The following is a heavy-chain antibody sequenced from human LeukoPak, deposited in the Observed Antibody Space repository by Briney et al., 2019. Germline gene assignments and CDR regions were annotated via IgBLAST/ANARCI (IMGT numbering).Heavy chain of an antibody. CDR1: GGSISSSAYH. CDR3: ARVPSYYYDSSGYFPTYYYYYYMDV. V-gene: IGHV4-39*07. D-gene: IGHD3-22*01. CDR2: IHIGGST. Sequence: PSETLSLTCTVSGGSISSSAYHWGWIRQPPGKGLEWIGSIHIGGSTYYNPSLKSRVTISVDTSKNQFSLKLSSVTAADTAVYYCARVPSYYYDSSGYFPTYYYYYYMDVWGKGTTVTVSS. J-gene: IGHJ6*03.